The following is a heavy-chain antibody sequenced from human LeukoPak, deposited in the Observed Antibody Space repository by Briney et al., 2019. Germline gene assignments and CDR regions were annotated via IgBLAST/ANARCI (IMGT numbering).Heavy chain of an antibody. J-gene: IGHJ4*02. Sequence: ASVKVSCKASGYTFTGYFMHWVRQAPGQGLEWMGIINPSGGSTSYAQKFQGRVTTTRDTSTSTVYMELSSLRSEDTAVYYCARTAGRTFGYWGQGTLVTVSS. CDR3: ARTAGRTFGY. D-gene: IGHD6-6*01. CDR1: GYTFTGYF. CDR2: INPSGGST. V-gene: IGHV1-46*01.